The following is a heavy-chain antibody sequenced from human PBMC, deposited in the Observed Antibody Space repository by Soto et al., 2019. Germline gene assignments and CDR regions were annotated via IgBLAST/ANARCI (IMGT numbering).Heavy chain of an antibody. D-gene: IGHD2-2*01. V-gene: IGHV3-23*01. J-gene: IGHJ6*02. CDR2: ISGSGGST. CDR3: AKAPTYCSSTSCYEWWEYYYYGMDF. Sequence: EVQLLESGGGLVQPGGSLRLSCAASGFTFSSYAMSWVRQAPGKGLEWVSGISGSGGSTHYADSVKGRFTISRDNSKNTLYLQMSILRAEDTALYYRAKAPTYCSSTSCYEWWEYYYYGMDFWGQGTTVTVSS. CDR1: GFTFSSYA.